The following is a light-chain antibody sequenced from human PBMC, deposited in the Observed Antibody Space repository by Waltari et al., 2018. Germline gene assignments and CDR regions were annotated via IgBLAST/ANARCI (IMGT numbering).Light chain of an antibody. Sequence: DIQMTQSPSSLSASVGDTVTITCRASQDISTYLNWFQQKPGKAPKLLIYAATTLQSAVPSRFSGSGSGTAFILTITSLQPEDFATYYCLQHKSYPLTFGGGTSVEIK. CDR1: QDISTY. CDR2: AAT. CDR3: LQHKSYPLT. V-gene: IGKV1-17*01. J-gene: IGKJ4*01.